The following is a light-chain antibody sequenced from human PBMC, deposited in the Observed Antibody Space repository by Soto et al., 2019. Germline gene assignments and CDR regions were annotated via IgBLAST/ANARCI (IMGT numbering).Light chain of an antibody. CDR1: QSVSAF. J-gene: IGKJ1*01. Sequence: DIQMTQSPSSLSASVGDRVTITCRASQSVSAFLNWYRHKPGTAPELLIFSASSLQPGVPSRFSGRGSGTAFTLTITSLQPEDFATYYCQQTYSPPGTFGQGTKVEIK. CDR2: SAS. CDR3: QQTYSPPGT. V-gene: IGKV1-39*01.